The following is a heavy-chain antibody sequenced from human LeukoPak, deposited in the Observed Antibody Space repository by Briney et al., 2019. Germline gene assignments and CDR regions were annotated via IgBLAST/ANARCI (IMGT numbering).Heavy chain of an antibody. CDR3: ARDHRWYCSGGSCYSSAFDI. CDR1: GFTFSSYA. V-gene: IGHV3-30-3*01. D-gene: IGHD2-15*01. CDR2: ISYDGSNK. J-gene: IGHJ3*02. Sequence: HPGGSLRLSCAASGFTFSSYAMHWVRQAPGKGLEWVAVISYDGSNKYYADSVKGRFTISRDNSKNMLYLQMNSLRAEDTAVYYCARDHRWYCSGGSCYSSAFDIWGQGTMVTVSS.